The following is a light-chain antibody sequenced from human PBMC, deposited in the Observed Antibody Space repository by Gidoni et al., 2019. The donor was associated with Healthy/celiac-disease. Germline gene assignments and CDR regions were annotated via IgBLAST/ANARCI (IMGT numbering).Light chain of an antibody. V-gene: IGKV3-11*01. CDR3: QQRSNWLT. CDR1: QSVSSY. J-gene: IGKJ4*01. CDR2: DAS. Sequence: DSVLTQSPATLSLSPGERATLPCRASQSVSSYLAWYQQKPGQTPRLHIYDASNRATGLQARFSGSGSGTDFTLTSRSLEPEDFSVYYCQQRSNWLTFGGGTKVEIK.